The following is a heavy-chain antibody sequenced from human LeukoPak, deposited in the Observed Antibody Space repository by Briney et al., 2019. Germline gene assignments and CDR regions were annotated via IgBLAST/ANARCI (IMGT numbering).Heavy chain of an antibody. CDR1: GFTFSSYG. Sequence: GGSLRLSCAASGFTFSSYGMHWVRQAPGKGLEWVTVISYDGSNKYYADSVKGRFTISRDNSKNTLYLQMNSLRAEDTAVYYCAKEGYDSSGYYGNYFDYWGQGTLVTVSS. J-gene: IGHJ4*02. V-gene: IGHV3-30*18. CDR2: ISYDGSNK. D-gene: IGHD3-22*01. CDR3: AKEGYDSSGYYGNYFDY.